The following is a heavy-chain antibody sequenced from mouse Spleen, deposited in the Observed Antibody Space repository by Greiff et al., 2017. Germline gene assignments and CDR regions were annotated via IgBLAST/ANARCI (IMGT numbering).Heavy chain of an antibody. V-gene: IGHV1-55*01. CDR2: IYPGSGST. CDR1: GYTFTSYW. J-gene: IGHJ1*01. Sequence: QVQLQQPGAELVKPGASVKMSCKASGYTFTSYWITWVKQRPGQGLEWIGDIYPGSGSTNYNEKFKSKATLTVDTSSSTAYMQLSSLTSEDSAVYYCAKAKISYGSLYFDVWGAGTTVTVSS. D-gene: IGHD2-1*01. CDR3: AKAKISYGSLYFDV.